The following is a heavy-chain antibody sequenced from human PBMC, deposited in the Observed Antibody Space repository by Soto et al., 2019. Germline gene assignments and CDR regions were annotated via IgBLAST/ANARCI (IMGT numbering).Heavy chain of an antibody. J-gene: IGHJ4*02. D-gene: IGHD3-22*01. Sequence: GGSLRLSCAASGFTFSDYYMSWIRQAPGKGLGGVSYISSSGSIIYYADSVKGRFTISRDNAKNSLYLQMNSLRAEDTAVYYCARDQGYYESSGYFDYWGQGTLVTVTS. CDR1: GFTFSDYY. CDR2: ISSSGSII. CDR3: ARDQGYYESSGYFDY. V-gene: IGHV3-11*01.